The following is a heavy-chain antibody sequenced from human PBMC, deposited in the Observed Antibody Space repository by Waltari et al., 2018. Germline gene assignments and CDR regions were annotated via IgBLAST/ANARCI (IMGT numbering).Heavy chain of an antibody. CDR3: ARGYLEAVAL. CDR2: IYTSGST. D-gene: IGHD6-19*01. CDR1: GGSISSGSYY. J-gene: IGHJ4*02. Sequence: QVQLQESGPGLVKPSQTLSLTCNVSGGSISSGSYYWSWIRQPAGKGLEWIGRIYTSGSTNYNPSLKSRVTISVDTSKNQFSLKLSSVTAADTVVYYCARGYLEAVALWGQGTLVTVSS. V-gene: IGHV4-61*02.